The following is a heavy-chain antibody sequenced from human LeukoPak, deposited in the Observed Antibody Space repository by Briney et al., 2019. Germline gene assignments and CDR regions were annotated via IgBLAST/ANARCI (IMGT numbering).Heavy chain of an antibody. J-gene: IGHJ6*02. D-gene: IGHD3-10*01. CDR3: AKGIYASGSYYTEKYYAMDV. V-gene: IGHV3-74*01. CDR1: GFTFSSYW. CDR2: INSDGSNT. Sequence: QPGGSLRLSCAASGFTFSSYWMHWVRQAPGKGLVWVSRINSDGSNTIYADSVKGRFTFSRDNAKNTLYLQMNSLRVEDTAVYYCAKGIYASGSYYTEKYYAMDVWGQGTTVTVSS.